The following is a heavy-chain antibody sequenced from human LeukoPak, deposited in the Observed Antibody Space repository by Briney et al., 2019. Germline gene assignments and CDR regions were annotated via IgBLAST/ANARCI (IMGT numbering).Heavy chain of an antibody. CDR1: GGSFSGYY. CDR2: INHSGST. Sequence: SETLSLTCAVYGGSFSGYYWSWIRQPPGKGLEWIGEINHSGSTNYNPSLKSRVTISVDTSKNQFSLNLSSVTAADTAVYYCARLSRTTVLDYWGQGTLVTVSS. D-gene: IGHD4-17*01. V-gene: IGHV4-34*01. CDR3: ARLSRTTVLDY. J-gene: IGHJ4*02.